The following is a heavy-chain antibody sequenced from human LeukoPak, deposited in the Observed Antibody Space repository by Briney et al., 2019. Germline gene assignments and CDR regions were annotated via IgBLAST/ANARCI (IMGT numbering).Heavy chain of an antibody. V-gene: IGHV4-39*01. CDR3: ARHVSYYGSGSYPTNYFDY. Sequence: SETLSLTCTVSGGSISSSSYYWGWIRQPPGKGLEWIGSIYYSGSTYYNPSLKSRVTISVDTSKNQFSLKLSSVTAADTAVYYCARHVSYYGSGSYPTNYFDYWGQGTLVTVSS. CDR2: IYYSGST. D-gene: IGHD3-10*01. J-gene: IGHJ4*02. CDR1: GGSISSSSYY.